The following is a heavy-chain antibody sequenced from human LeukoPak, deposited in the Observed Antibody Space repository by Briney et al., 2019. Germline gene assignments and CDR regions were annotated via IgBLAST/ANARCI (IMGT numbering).Heavy chain of an antibody. V-gene: IGHV3-11*04. D-gene: IGHD6-19*01. CDR2: ISSSGNTT. Sequence: PGGSLRLSCAASGFTFSDYYMSWIRQAPGKGLECVSYISSSGNTTYHADSVKGRFTISRDNSKNTLYLQMNSLRAEDTAVYYCARDAAQWLVESAFDYWGQGTLVTVSS. CDR1: GFTFSDYY. J-gene: IGHJ4*02. CDR3: ARDAAQWLVESAFDY.